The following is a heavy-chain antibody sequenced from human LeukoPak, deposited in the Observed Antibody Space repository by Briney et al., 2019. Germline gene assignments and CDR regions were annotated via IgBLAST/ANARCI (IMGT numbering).Heavy chain of an antibody. CDR3: ARLWGDGYNLDY. J-gene: IGHJ4*02. Sequence: NPSETLSLTCAVYGGSFSGYYWSWIRQPPGEGLEWIGEINHSGSTNYNPSLKSRVTISVDTSKNQFSLKLSSVTAADTAVYYCARLWGDGYNLDYWGQGTLVTVSS. CDR2: INHSGST. CDR1: GGSFSGYY. V-gene: IGHV4-34*01. D-gene: IGHD5-24*01.